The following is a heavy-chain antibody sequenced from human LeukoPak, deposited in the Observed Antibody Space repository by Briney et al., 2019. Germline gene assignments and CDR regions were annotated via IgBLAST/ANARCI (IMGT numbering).Heavy chain of an antibody. CDR1: GFTSSSYG. Sequence: PGRSLRLSCAASGFTSSSYGMHWVRQAPGKGLEWVAVIWYDGSNKYYADSVKGRFTISRDNSKNTLYLQMNSLRAEDTAVYYCARFYSSSSPAFDIWGQGTMVTVSS. CDR2: IWYDGSNK. CDR3: ARFYSSSSPAFDI. V-gene: IGHV3-33*01. D-gene: IGHD6-6*01. J-gene: IGHJ3*02.